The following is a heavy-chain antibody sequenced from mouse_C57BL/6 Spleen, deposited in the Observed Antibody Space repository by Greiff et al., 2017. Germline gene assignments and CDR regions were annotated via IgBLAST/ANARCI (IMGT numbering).Heavy chain of an antibody. CDR3: ARPWNYGSSAWFAY. J-gene: IGHJ3*01. CDR1: GFTFSDYG. CDR2: ISSGSSTI. Sequence: EVKVVESGGGLVKPGGSLKLSCAASGFTFSDYGMHWVRQAPEKGLEWVAYISSGSSTIYYADTVKGRFTISRDNAKNTLFLQMTSLRSEDTAMYYCARPWNYGSSAWFAYWGQGTLVTVSA. D-gene: IGHD1-1*01. V-gene: IGHV5-17*01.